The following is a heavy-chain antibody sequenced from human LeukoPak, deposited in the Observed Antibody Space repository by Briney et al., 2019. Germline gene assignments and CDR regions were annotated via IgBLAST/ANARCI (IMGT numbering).Heavy chain of an antibody. Sequence: SETLSLTCAVYGGSFSGYYWSWIRQPPGKGLEWIGEINHSGSTNYNPSLQSRVTISVDTSKNQFSLKLSSVTAADTAVYYCARGIVATVGEAFDIWGRGTIVTVSS. J-gene: IGHJ3*02. V-gene: IGHV4-34*01. CDR1: GGSFSGYY. CDR3: ARGIVATVGEAFDI. CDR2: INHSGST. D-gene: IGHD5-12*01.